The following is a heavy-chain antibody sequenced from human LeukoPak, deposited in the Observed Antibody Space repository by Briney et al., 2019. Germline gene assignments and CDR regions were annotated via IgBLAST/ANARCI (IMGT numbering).Heavy chain of an antibody. J-gene: IGHJ4*02. V-gene: IGHV3-23*01. Sequence: PGGSLRLSCAASGFTFSSYAMSWVRQAPGKGLEWVSAISGSGGSTYYADSVKGRFTISRDNSKNTLYLQMNSLRAEDTAVCYCAKMPIITMVRGVIITPGGYFDYWGQGTLVTVSS. D-gene: IGHD3-10*01. CDR2: ISGSGGST. CDR3: AKMPIITMVRGVIITPGGYFDY. CDR1: GFTFSSYA.